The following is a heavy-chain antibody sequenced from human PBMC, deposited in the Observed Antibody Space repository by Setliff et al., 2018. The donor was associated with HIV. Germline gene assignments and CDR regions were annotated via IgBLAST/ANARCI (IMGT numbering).Heavy chain of an antibody. D-gene: IGHD1-26*01. V-gene: IGHV4-59*01. J-gene: IGHJ4*02. CDR2: VFYSGSA. CDR3: AREKSGYFDS. Sequence: PSETLSLTCAVSAGSISSYYWSWIRQPPGKGLEWIGYVFYSGSANYNPSLKSRVTISVDTSKNQFSLTVTSVTAADTAVYYCAREKSGYFDSWGQGTLVTV. CDR1: AGSISSYY.